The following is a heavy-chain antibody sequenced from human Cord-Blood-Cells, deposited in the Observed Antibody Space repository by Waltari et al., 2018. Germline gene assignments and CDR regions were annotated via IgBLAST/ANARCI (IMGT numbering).Heavy chain of an antibody. V-gene: IGHV1-69*09. D-gene: IGHD4-4*01. CDR2: IIPILGIA. CDR1: GGTFSSYA. Sequence: QVQLVQSGAEVKKPGSSVKVSCKASGGTFSSYAISWVRQAPGQGLEWMGRIIPILGIANYAQKFQGRVTITADKSTSTAYMELSSLRSEDTAVYYCARDDDSNYDSPLDYWGQGTLVTVSS. J-gene: IGHJ4*02. CDR3: ARDDDSNYDSPLDY.